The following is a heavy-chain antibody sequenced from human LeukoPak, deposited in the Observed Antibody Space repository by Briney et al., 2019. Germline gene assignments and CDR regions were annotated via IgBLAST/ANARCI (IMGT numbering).Heavy chain of an antibody. J-gene: IGHJ6*02. Sequence: PSETLSLTCAVYGGSFSGYYWSWIRQPPGKGLEWIGEINHSGSTNYNPSLKSRVTISVDTSKNQFSLKLSSVTAADTAVYYCARVSIYYGSGSYYPYGMDVWGQGTTVTVSS. V-gene: IGHV4-34*01. D-gene: IGHD3-10*01. CDR1: GGSFSGYY. CDR3: ARVSIYYGSGSYYPYGMDV. CDR2: INHSGST.